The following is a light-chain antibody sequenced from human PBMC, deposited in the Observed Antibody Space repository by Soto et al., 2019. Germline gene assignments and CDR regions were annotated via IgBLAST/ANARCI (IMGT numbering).Light chain of an antibody. CDR2: EVT. CDR1: SSDVGGYNH. J-gene: IGLJ2*01. V-gene: IGLV2-14*01. CDR3: NSCTDTTRLI. Sequence: QSALTQPASVSGSPGQSITISCTGTSSDVGGYNHVSWYRQHPDKVPKLMIYEVTNRPSGVSDRFSGSKFGNTAYLTISGLQAEDEAEYYCNSCTDTTRLIFGGGTKLTVL.